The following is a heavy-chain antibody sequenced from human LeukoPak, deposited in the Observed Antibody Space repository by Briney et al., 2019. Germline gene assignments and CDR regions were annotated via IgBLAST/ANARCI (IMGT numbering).Heavy chain of an antibody. CDR2: IRYGSNK. J-gene: IGHJ3*02. Sequence: GGSLRLSCAASGFTFSSYGMHWVRQAPGKGLQWVAFIRYGSNKYYADSVKGRFTISRDNSKNTLYLQMNSLRAEDTAVFYCAKDRDDYVWGSYLGAFDIWGQGTMVTVSS. CDR1: GFTFSSYG. CDR3: AKDRDDYVWGSYLGAFDI. D-gene: IGHD3-16*01. V-gene: IGHV3-30*02.